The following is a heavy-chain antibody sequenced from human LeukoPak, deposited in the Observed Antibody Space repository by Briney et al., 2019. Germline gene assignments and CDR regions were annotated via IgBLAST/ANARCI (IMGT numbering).Heavy chain of an antibody. Sequence: PGGSLRLSCAASGFTFSSYAMDWVRQAPGKGLEWVAVISYDGSNKYYADSVKCRFTISRDNSKNTLYLQMNSLRAEDTAVYYCARHVQYGGYVGWFDLWGQGTLVTVSS. J-gene: IGHJ5*02. D-gene: IGHD5-12*01. CDR2: ISYDGSNK. V-gene: IGHV3-30*04. CDR3: ARHVQYGGYVGWFDL. CDR1: GFTFSSYA.